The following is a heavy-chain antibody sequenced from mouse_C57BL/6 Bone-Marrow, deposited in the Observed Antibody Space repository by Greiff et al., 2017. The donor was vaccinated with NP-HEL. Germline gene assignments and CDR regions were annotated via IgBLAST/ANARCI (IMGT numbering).Heavy chain of an antibody. Sequence: QVQLQQSGAELARPGASVKLSCKASGYTFTSYGISWVKQRTGQGLEWIGEIYPRSGNTYYNEKFNGKATLTADKSSSTAYMELRSLTSEDSAVYFCARWGFTTPAWFAYWGQGTLVTVSA. CDR2: IYPRSGNT. CDR3: ARWGFTTPAWFAY. D-gene: IGHD1-1*01. J-gene: IGHJ3*01. CDR1: GYTFTSYG. V-gene: IGHV1-81*01.